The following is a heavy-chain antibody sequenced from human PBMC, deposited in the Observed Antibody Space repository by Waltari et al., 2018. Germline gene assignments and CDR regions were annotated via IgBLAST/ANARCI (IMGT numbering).Heavy chain of an antibody. CDR2: IYTSGST. V-gene: IGHV4-4*07. D-gene: IGHD3-3*01. Sequence: QVQLQESGPGLVKPSETLSLTCTVSGGSISSYYWSWIRQPAGQGLEWIGRIYTSGSTNYNPSLKSRVTMSVDTSKNQFSLKLSSVTAADTAVYYCARGAGSIFGVVHYYYMDVWGKGTTVTISS. J-gene: IGHJ6*03. CDR1: GGSISSYY. CDR3: ARGAGSIFGVVHYYYMDV.